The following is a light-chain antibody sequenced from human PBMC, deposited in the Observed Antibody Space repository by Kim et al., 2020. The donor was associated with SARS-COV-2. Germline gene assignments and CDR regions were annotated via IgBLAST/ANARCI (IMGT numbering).Light chain of an antibody. CDR2: RNN. CDR1: SNNVGNRG. Sequence: QAGLTQPPSVSKDLRQTATLTCTGNSNNVGNRGAAWLQQHQGHPPKLLSYRNNNRPSGISERFSASRSGNTASLTIIGLQPEDEADYFCSTWDSSLSAVVFGGGTKLTDL. V-gene: IGLV10-54*01. J-gene: IGLJ2*01. CDR3: STWDSSLSAVV.